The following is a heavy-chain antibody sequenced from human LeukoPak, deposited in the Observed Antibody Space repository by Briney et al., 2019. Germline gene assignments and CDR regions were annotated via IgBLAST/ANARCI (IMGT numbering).Heavy chain of an antibody. D-gene: IGHD3-22*01. Sequence: PSETLSLTCTVSGGSISSSSYYWGWIRQPPGKGLEWIGSIYYSGSTYYNPSLKSRVTISVDTSKNQFSLKLSPVTAADTAVYYCARGRRSSGYRNWGQGTLVTVSS. CDR3: ARGRRSSGYRN. CDR2: IYYSGST. J-gene: IGHJ4*02. V-gene: IGHV4-39*07. CDR1: GGSISSSSYY.